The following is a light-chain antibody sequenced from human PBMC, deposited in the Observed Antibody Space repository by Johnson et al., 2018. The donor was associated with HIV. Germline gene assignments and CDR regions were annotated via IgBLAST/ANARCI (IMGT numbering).Light chain of an antibody. J-gene: IGLJ1*01. CDR3: GTWDNSLNVYV. CDR1: SSNIGNNY. V-gene: IGLV1-51*02. Sequence: QPVLTQPPSMSAAPGQKVTISCSTSSSNIGNNYVSWYQQLPGTAPKLLIYENNKRPSGIPDRFSGSKSGTSATLGISGLQTGDEADYYCGTWDNSLNVYVFGTGTKVTVL. CDR2: ENN.